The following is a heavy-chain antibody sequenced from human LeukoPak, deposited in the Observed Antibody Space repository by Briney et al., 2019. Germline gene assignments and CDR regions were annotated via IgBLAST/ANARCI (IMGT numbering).Heavy chain of an antibody. J-gene: IGHJ6*03. Sequence: SETLSLTCAVYGGSFSGYYWSWIRQPPGKGLEWIGEINHSGSTNYNPSLKSRVTISIDTSKNQFSLKLTSATAADTAVYYCARDHSRASYPYYYSYMDVWGKGTTVTVSS. CDR3: ARDHSRASYPYYYSYMDV. CDR2: INHSGST. V-gene: IGHV4-34*01. D-gene: IGHD1-26*01. CDR1: GGSFSGYY.